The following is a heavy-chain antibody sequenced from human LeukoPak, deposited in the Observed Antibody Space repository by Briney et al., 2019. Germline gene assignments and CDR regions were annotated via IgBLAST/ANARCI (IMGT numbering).Heavy chain of an antibody. J-gene: IGHJ4*02. CDR3: AKDMRLRTTVTTIGFDY. CDR1: GFTFDDYA. D-gene: IGHD4-17*01. CDR2: ISWYSGSI. V-gene: IGHV3-9*01. Sequence: PGGSLRLSCAASGFTFDDYAMHWVRQAPGKGLEWVSGISWYSGSIGYAASVKGRFTISRDNAKNSLYLQMNSLRAEDTALYYGAKDMRLRTTVTTIGFDYWGQGTLVTVSS.